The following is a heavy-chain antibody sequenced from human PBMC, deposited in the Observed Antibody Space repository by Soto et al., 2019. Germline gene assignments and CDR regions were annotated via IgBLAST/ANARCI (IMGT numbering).Heavy chain of an antibody. CDR2: MYSGGDI. J-gene: IGHJ4*01. CDR1: GFTVNTNY. CDR3: GSRIPSWVFAY. Sequence: EVQLVESGGGSVQPGESLRLSCLVSGFTVNTNYMYWVRQAPGRGLEWVSAMYSGGDIHYADSVRGRFTISRDTSENTLYLRMDNLRVEDPAVCCGGSRIPSWVFAYWGQGTLVTFSS. V-gene: IGHV3-53*01. D-gene: IGHD3-10*01.